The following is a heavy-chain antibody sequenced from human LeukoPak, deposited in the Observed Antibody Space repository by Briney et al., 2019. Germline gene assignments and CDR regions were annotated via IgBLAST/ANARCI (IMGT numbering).Heavy chain of an antibody. J-gene: IGHJ3*02. V-gene: IGHV4-4*07. CDR1: GGSISSYY. Sequence: SETLSLTCTVSGGSISSYYWSWIRQPAGKGLEWIGRIYTSGSTNYNPSLKSRVTMSVDTSKNQFSLKLSSVTAADTTVYYCARDAHSSPPLPGADAFDIWGQGTMVTVSS. CDR2: IYTSGST. CDR3: ARDAHSSPPLPGADAFDI. D-gene: IGHD6-13*01.